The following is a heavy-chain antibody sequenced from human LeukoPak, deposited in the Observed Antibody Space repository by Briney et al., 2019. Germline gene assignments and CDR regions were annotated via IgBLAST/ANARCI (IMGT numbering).Heavy chain of an antibody. Sequence: SETLSLTCTVSGGSISSGGYYWSWIRQPPGKGLEWIGYIYHSGSTYYNPSLKSRVTMSVDRPKNQFSLKLSSVTAADTAVYYCARGVVGLGYYYYMDVWGKGTTVTVSS. CDR1: GGSISSGGYY. CDR3: ARGVVGLGYYYYMDV. V-gene: IGHV4-30-2*01. CDR2: IYHSGST. D-gene: IGHD2-21*01. J-gene: IGHJ6*03.